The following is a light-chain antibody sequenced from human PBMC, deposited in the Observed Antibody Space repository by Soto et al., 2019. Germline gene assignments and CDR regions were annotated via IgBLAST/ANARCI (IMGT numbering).Light chain of an antibody. CDR3: QSYDSSNPVV. CDR1: SGSIASYY. CDR2: EDA. V-gene: IGLV6-57*04. Sequence: NFMLTQPHSVSESPGKTVTISCTRSSGSIASYYVQWYQQRPGSAPTTVIYEDAQRPSGVPDRFSGSIDSSSNSASLTISGLKTEDEADYYCQSYDSSNPVVFGGGTKLTVL. J-gene: IGLJ2*01.